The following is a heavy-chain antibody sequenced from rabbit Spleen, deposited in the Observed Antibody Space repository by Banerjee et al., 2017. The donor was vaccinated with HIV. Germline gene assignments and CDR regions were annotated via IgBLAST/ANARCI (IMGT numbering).Heavy chain of an antibody. V-gene: IGHV1S45*01. Sequence: QQQLVESGGGLVKPEGSLTLTCTISGFSFSDRDVMCWVRQAPGKGLEWIACVNTATGKPVYATWAKGRFTISTTSSTTVTLQMTSLTAADTATYFCARDLAGAIGWNFYLWGPGTLVTVS. CDR3: ARDLAGAIGWNFYL. D-gene: IGHD4-1*01. CDR2: VNTATGKP. CDR1: GFSFSDRDV. J-gene: IGHJ6*01.